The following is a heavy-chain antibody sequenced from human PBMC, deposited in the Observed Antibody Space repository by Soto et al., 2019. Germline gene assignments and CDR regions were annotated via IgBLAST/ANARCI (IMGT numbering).Heavy chain of an antibody. V-gene: IGHV1-18*04. CDR3: ARALGYCSSTRCYSFDY. J-gene: IGHJ4*02. CDR1: GYTFTSYG. D-gene: IGHD2-2*01. Sequence: QVQLVQSGAEVKKPGASVKVSCKASGYTFTSYGISWVRQAPGQGLEWMGWISAYNGNTNYAQKLQGRVTMNTDTSTSRDYMELRSLTSDDTAVNYCARALGYCSSTRCYSFDYWGQGTLVTVSS. CDR2: ISAYNGNT.